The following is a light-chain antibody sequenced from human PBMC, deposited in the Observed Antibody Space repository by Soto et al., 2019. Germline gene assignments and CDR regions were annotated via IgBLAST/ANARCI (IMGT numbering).Light chain of an antibody. J-gene: IGKJ5*01. V-gene: IGKV3-20*01. CDR2: GVS. CDR1: QSLSSNY. Sequence: EIVLTQSPGTLSLSPGERATLSCRFSQSLSSNYLAWYQQKPSQAPRLLIYGVSSRATGVPVSLSGSGSGTDFTLTISRLEPEDFAVYYCQQYVSAPITFGQGTRLEI. CDR3: QQYVSAPIT.